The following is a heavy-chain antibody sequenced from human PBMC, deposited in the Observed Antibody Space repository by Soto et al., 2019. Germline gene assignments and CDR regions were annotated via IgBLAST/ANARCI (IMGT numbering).Heavy chain of an antibody. V-gene: IGHV6-1*01. J-gene: IGHJ4*02. Sequence: SQTLSLTCAISGDSVSSNSVAWNWIRQSPSRGLEWLGRTYYRSKWYNAYSVSVKSRITINPDTSKNQFSLQLKSVTPEDTAVYYCVRDTGSGSGWYGIWGQGTPVPVYS. CDR3: VRDTGSGSGWYGI. CDR1: GDSVSSNSVA. D-gene: IGHD6-19*01. CDR2: TYYRSKWYN.